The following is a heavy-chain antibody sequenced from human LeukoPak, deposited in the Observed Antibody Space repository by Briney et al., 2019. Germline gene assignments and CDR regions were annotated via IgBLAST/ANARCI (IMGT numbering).Heavy chain of an antibody. CDR3: ARESSPGIAAAGHFDY. CDR2: IIPILGIA. D-gene: IGHD6-13*01. J-gene: IGHJ4*02. CDR1: GYTFTGYY. V-gene: IGHV1-69*04. Sequence: VASVKVSCKASGYTFTGYYMHWERQAPGQGLEWMGRIIPILGIANYAQKFQGRVTITADKSTSTAYMELSSLRSEDTAVYYCARESSPGIAAAGHFDYWGQGTLVTVSS.